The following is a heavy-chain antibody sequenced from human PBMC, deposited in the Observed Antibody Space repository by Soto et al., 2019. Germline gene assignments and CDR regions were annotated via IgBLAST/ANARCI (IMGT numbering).Heavy chain of an antibody. D-gene: IGHD6-13*01. Sequence: EVQLLESGGGLVQPGGSLRLSCAASGFTFSSYAMSWVRQAPGKGLEWVSAISGSGGSTYYADSVKGRFTISRDNSKSTLYLQMNRLRAEDTAVYYCAKDALAAWVYIDYWGQGTLVTVSS. CDR1: GFTFSSYA. CDR2: ISGSGGST. J-gene: IGHJ4*02. V-gene: IGHV3-23*01. CDR3: AKDALAAWVYIDY.